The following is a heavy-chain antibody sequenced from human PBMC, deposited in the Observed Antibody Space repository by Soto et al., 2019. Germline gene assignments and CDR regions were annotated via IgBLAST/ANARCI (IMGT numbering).Heavy chain of an antibody. CDR2: INHSGST. V-gene: IGHV4-34*01. Sequence: SETLSLTCAVYGGSFSGYYWSWIRQPPGKGLEWIGEINHSGSTNYNPSLKSRVTISVDTSKNQFSLKVNSVTAADAAVYYCAGGNYDSSGFYFDYWGQGTQVTVSS. CDR3: AGGNYDSSGFYFDY. J-gene: IGHJ4*02. CDR1: GGSFSGYY. D-gene: IGHD3-22*01.